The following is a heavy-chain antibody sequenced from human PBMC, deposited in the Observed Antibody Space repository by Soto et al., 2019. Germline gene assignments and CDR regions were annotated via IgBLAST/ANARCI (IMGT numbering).Heavy chain of an antibody. Sequence: SVKLSCKASGGTISSYAISWGRQAPGQGLEWMGGIIPIFGTANYAQKFQGRVTITADESTSTAYMELSSLRSEDTAVYYCARVQASCNLHDYSGQRTLVSVSS. V-gene: IGHV1-69*13. CDR2: IIPIFGTA. D-gene: IGHD4-4*01. CDR3: ARVQASCNLHDY. CDR1: GGTISSYA. J-gene: IGHJ4*01.